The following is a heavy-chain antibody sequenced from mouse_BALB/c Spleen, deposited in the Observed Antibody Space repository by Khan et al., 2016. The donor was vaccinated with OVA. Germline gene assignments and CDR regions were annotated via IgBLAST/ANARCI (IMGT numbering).Heavy chain of an antibody. D-gene: IGHD6-1*01. J-gene: IGHJ1*01. CDR2: INTYTGEP. Sequence: QIQLVQSGPELKKPGETVKISCKASWYAFTNYGMNWVKQAPGKGLKWMGWINTYTGEPTYADDFKGRFAFSLETSANTAYLQINNLKNEDTATYCCARSASDWFFDVWGAGTTVTVSS. CDR3: ARSASDWFFDV. CDR1: WYAFTNYG. V-gene: IGHV9-3-1*01.